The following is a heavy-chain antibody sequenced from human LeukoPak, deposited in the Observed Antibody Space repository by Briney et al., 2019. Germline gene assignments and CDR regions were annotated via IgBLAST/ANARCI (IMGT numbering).Heavy chain of an antibody. CDR1: GFTFSNAW. Sequence: GGSLRLSCAASGFTFSNAWMSWVRQAPGKGLEWVGRIKSKTDGGTTDYAAPVKGRFTISRDDSKNTLYLQMNSLKTEDTAVYYCTTVVKGSYYDSSGYRTHLPDYWGQGTLVTVSS. D-gene: IGHD3-22*01. J-gene: IGHJ4*02. CDR2: IKSKTDGGTT. CDR3: TTVVKGSYYDSSGYRTHLPDY. V-gene: IGHV3-15*01.